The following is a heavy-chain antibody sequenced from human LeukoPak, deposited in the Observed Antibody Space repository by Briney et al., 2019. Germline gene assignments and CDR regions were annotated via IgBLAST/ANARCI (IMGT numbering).Heavy chain of an antibody. D-gene: IGHD3-10*01. Sequence: KSSETLSLTCTVSGGSISSSSYYWGWIRQPPGKGLEWIGSIYYSGSTYYNPSLKSRVTISVDTSKNQFSLKLSSVTAADTALYYCARSFMDYYGPGSSSFDSWGRGTLVTVSS. CDR3: ARSFMDYYGPGSSSFDS. V-gene: IGHV4-39*07. CDR2: IYYSGST. CDR1: GGSISSSSYY. J-gene: IGHJ4*02.